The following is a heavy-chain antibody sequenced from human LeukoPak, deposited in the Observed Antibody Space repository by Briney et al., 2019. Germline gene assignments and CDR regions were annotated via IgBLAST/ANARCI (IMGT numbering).Heavy chain of an antibody. D-gene: IGHD6-13*01. J-gene: IGHJ4*02. CDR2: IYHSGST. V-gene: IGHV4-38-2*02. Sequence: SETLSLTCTVSGYSISSGYYWGWIRQPPGKGLEWIGSIYHSGSTYYNPSLKSRVTISVDTSKNQFSLKLSSVTAADTAVYYCARERYSSSWVLEDYWGQGTLVTVSS. CDR3: ARERYSSSWVLEDY. CDR1: GYSISSGYY.